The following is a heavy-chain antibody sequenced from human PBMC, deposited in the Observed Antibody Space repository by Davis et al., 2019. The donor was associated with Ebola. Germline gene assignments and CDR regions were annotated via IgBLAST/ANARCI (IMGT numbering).Heavy chain of an antibody. CDR2: ISAYTGDT. CDR1: GYTFTSCG. J-gene: IGHJ5*02. D-gene: IGHD2-15*01. V-gene: IGHV1-18*01. Sequence: AASVKVSCKASGYTFTSCGISWVRQAPGQGLEWMGWISAYTGDTNYAQKFQGRVTMTTDTSTSTAYMELRSLRSDDTAVYYCARDVVVVAATDWFDPWGQGTLVTVS. CDR3: ARDVVVVAATDWFDP.